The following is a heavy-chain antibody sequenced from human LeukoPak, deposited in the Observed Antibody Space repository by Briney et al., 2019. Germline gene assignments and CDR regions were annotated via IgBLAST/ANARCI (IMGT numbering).Heavy chain of an antibody. CDR3: ARWTTTFLDY. D-gene: IGHD1-1*01. CDR2: ISAYNGNT. CDR1: GYTFTSYG. V-gene: IGHV1-18*01. Sequence: WASVKVSCKASGYTFTSYGISWVRQAPGQGLEWMGWISAYNGNTNYAQKFQGRVTMTRDTSTSTVYMDLSSLRSEDTAVYYCARWTTTFLDYWGQGTLVTVSS. J-gene: IGHJ4*02.